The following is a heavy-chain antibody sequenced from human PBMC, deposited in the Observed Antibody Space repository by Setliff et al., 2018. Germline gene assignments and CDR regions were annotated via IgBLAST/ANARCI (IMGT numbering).Heavy chain of an antibody. J-gene: IGHJ6*03. V-gene: IGHV1-69*05. CDR1: GGTFSDYG. CDR3: ARERGDIVTTTSYYYYLDV. CDR2: TIPIFGTT. Sequence: VASVKVSCKASGGTFSDYGISWVRQAPGQGLEWMGGTIPIFGTTDYAQKFQGRVTIITDESTSTAYMELSSLRSEDTAVYYCARERGDIVTTTSYYYYLDVWGKGTTVTVSS. D-gene: IGHD5-12*01.